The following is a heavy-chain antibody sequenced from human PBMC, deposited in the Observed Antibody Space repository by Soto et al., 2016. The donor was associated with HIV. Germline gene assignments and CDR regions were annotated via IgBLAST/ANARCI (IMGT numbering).Heavy chain of an antibody. CDR1: GDSVSSSNW. D-gene: IGHD4-17*01. Sequence: QVYLQESGPGLVKPSGTLFLTCAVSGDSVSSSNWWSWVRQTPGKGLEWIGEIAHGGSVNYNPSLKSRVTISVDNSENHFSLRLSSVTAADTAVYYCARAPVTSRYWLDPWGQGTLVTVSS. CDR3: ARAPVTSRYWLDP. CDR2: IAHGGSV. V-gene: IGHV4-4*02. J-gene: IGHJ5*02.